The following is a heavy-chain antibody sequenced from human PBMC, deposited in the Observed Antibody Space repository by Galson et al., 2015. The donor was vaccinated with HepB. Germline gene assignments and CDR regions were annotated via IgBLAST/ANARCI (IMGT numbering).Heavy chain of an antibody. J-gene: IGHJ6*03. CDR3: ARVLATDFWSGYYAGYHYYYMDV. D-gene: IGHD3-3*01. Sequence: SVKVSCKASGYTFTSYGISWVRQAPGQGLEWMGWISAYNGNTNYAQKLQGRVTMTTDTSTSTAYMELRSLRSDDTAVYYCARVLATDFWSGYYAGYHYYYMDVWGKGTTVTVSS. CDR1: GYTFTSYG. CDR2: ISAYNGNT. V-gene: IGHV1-18*01.